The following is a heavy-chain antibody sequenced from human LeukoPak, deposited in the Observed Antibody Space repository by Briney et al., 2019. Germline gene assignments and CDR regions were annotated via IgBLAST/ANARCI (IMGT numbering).Heavy chain of an antibody. CDR1: GFTFSIYA. Sequence: GGSLRLSCAASGFTFSIYAMNWVRQAPGKGLEWVSGISGAGTSTYYADSVKGRFTISRDNSNNTLFLQMNSLRAEDTAVYYCAKDRARVTMVRGTITDYWGQGTLVAVSS. CDR2: ISGAGTST. CDR3: AKDRARVTMVRGTITDY. V-gene: IGHV3-23*01. J-gene: IGHJ4*02. D-gene: IGHD3-10*01.